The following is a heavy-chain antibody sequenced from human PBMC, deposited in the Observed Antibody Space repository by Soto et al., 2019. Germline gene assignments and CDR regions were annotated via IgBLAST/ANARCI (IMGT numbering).Heavy chain of an antibody. CDR2: IYYSGTT. Sequence: QVQLQESGPGLVKPSETLSLTCTVSGGSVSSGSYYWSWMRQTPGKGLEWIGHIYYSGTTNYNPSLKSRVTISVATSKNRFSLKLRSVTAADTAVYYCGQDAARKEAYDPPFFTGNWGQGTLVTVSS. CDR3: GQDAARKEAYDPPFFTGN. D-gene: IGHD3-16*01. J-gene: IGHJ4*02. V-gene: IGHV4-61*01. CDR1: GGSVSSGSYY.